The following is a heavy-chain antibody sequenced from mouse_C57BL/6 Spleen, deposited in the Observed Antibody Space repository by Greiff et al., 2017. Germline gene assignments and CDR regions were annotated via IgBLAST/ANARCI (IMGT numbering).Heavy chain of an antibody. V-gene: IGHV1-66*01. CDR2: IYPGSGNT. CDR3: ANSNFYAMDY. J-gene: IGHJ4*01. CDR1: GYSFTSYY. Sequence: VKLMESGPELVKPGASVKISCKASGYSFTSYYIHWVKQRPGQGLEWIGWIYPGSGNTKYNEKFKGKATLTADTSSSTAYMQLSSLTSEDSAVYYCANSNFYAMDYWGQGTSVTVSS. D-gene: IGHD2-5*01.